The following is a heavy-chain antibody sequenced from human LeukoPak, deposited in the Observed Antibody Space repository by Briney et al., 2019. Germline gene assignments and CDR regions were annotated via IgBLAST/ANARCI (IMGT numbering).Heavy chain of an antibody. CDR3: AIWYCSGGRCYSNARTFDY. V-gene: IGHV7-4-1*02. J-gene: IGHJ4*02. CDR1: GYTFTSYA. D-gene: IGHD2-15*01. CDR2: INTNTGNP. Sequence: ASVKVSCKASGYTFTSYAMNWVREAPGQGLEWMGWINTNTGNPTYAQGPTGRFVFSLDTSVSTAYLQISSLKAEDTAAYYCAIWYCSGGRCYSNARTFDYWGQGTRVSVSS.